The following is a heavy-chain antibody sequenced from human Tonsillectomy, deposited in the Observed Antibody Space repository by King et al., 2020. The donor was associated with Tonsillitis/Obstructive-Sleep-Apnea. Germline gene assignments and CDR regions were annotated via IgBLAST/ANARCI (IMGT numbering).Heavy chain of an antibody. Sequence: VQLQQWGAGLLKPSETLSLTCAVYGGSFSGYYWSWIRQPPGKGLEWIGEINHSGSTNYNPSLKSRVTISVDTSMNQFSLKLSSVTAADTAVYYCARADGAVARNWGQGTLVTVSS. CDR3: ARADGAVARN. CDR2: INHSGST. D-gene: IGHD6-19*01. V-gene: IGHV4-34*01. J-gene: IGHJ4*02. CDR1: GGSFSGYY.